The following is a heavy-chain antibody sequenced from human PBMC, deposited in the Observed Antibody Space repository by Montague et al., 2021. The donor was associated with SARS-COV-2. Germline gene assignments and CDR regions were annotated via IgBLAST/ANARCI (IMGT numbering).Heavy chain of an antibody. Sequence: SLRLSCAASGFTFSSYAMHWVRQAPGKGLEWVAVISYDGTNEHYADSVKGRSTISRDNSKNTLYLQMNSLRAEDTAVYYCAREGITAAGKDFDYWGQGTLVTVSS. D-gene: IGHD6-13*01. CDR3: AREGITAAGKDFDY. V-gene: IGHV3-30*04. J-gene: IGHJ4*02. CDR1: GFTFSSYA. CDR2: ISYDGTNE.